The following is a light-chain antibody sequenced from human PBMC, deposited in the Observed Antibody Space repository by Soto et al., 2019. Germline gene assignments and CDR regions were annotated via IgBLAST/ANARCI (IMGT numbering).Light chain of an antibody. CDR1: QSISSW. J-gene: IGKJ1*01. Sequence: DIQMTQSPSTLSASIGDRVTITCRASQSISSWSAWYQQKPGKAPKLLIYKASTLQSGVPSRFRGSGSGTEFTLTISSLQPDDFATYYCQHYNSYSEAFGQGTKVEFK. CDR2: KAS. CDR3: QHYNSYSEA. V-gene: IGKV1-5*03.